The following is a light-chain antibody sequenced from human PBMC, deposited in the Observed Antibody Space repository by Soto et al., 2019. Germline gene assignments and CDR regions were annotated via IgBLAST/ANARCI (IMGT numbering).Light chain of an antibody. CDR3: TSYTASNTYV. CDR2: DVS. Sequence: QSALTQSASVSGSPGQSITISCTGTSSDVGGSYYVSWYQQHPDKAPRLIIYDVSDRPAGVSDRFSGSKSGNTASLTISGLQAEDEADYYCTSYTASNTYVFGSGTKLTVL. V-gene: IGLV2-14*03. CDR1: SSDVGGSYY. J-gene: IGLJ1*01.